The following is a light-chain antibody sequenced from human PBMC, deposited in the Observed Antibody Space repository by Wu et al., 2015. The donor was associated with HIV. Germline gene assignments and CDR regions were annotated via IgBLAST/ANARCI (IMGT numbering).Light chain of an antibody. J-gene: IGKJ1*01. V-gene: IGKV1-6*02. CDR1: QGIRND. Sequence: AIQMTQSPSSLSASVGDRVTITCRTSQGIRNDLGWYQHKPGKAPQVLIYAGSTLQRGVPSGFSGTGSGTSFTLTITNLQPEDSATYYCLQDYNFPRTFGQGTKVEI. CDR3: LQDYNFPRT. CDR2: AGS.